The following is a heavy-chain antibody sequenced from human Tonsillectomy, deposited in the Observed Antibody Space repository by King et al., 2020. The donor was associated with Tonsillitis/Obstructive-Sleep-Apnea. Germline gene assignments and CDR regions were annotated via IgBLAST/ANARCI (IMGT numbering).Heavy chain of an antibody. J-gene: IGHJ6*03. D-gene: IGHD5-24*01. CDR2: IIWNSANI. V-gene: IGHV3-9*01. CDR3: AKDGERRVYYNFYFMDV. CDR1: GFTFDDYA. Sequence: VQLVQSGGGLVQPGRSLRLSCAASGFTFDDYAMHWVRQAPGKGLEWVAGIIWNSANIGYADSVKGRFTISRDNAKNSLYLQMNSLRAEDTALYYCAKDGERRVYYNFYFMDVWGKGTTVTVSS.